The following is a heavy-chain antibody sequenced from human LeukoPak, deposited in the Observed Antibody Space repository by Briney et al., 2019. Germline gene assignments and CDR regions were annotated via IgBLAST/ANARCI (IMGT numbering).Heavy chain of an antibody. CDR1: GYTFTSYD. CDR2: MNPNSGNT. V-gene: IGHV1-8*01. D-gene: IGHD2-15*01. J-gene: IGHJ4*02. Sequence: ASVKVPCKASGYTFTSYDINWVRQATGQGLEWMGWMNPNSGNTGYAQKFQGRVTMTRNTSISTAYMELSSLRSEDTAVYYCARAGGYCGRISCPYYFDYWGQGSLVAVSS. CDR3: ARAGGYCGRISCPYYFDY.